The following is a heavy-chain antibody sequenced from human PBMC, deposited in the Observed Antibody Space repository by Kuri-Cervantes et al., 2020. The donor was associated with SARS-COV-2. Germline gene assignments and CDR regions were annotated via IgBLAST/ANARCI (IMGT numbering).Heavy chain of an antibody. D-gene: IGHD2-15*01. J-gene: IGHJ4*02. Sequence: GESLKISCGGSGFTFSSYAIHWVRQAPGKGLEWVALTSYDGSNKFYADSVKGRFTISRDNSKNTLYLQMNSLRPEDTAVYYCAKDQFGIVVVVATIDYWGQGTLVTVSS. V-gene: IGHV3-30*18. CDR1: GFTFSSYA. CDR3: AKDQFGIVVVVATIDY. CDR2: TSYDGSNK.